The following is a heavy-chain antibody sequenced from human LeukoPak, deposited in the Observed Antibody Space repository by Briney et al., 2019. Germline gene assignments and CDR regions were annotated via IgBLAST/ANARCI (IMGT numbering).Heavy chain of an antibody. CDR1: GFPFSSYA. CDR2: ISGSGPNT. D-gene: IGHD1-26*01. J-gene: IGHJ4*02. Sequence: GGSLRLSCAAPGFPFSSYAMSRVRQAPGKGLEWLSAISGSGPNTYYADSVKGRFTISRDNSKNTLYLQVNSLRAEDTAVYYCAKHSGSYYRLDYWGQGTLVTVSS. V-gene: IGHV3-23*01. CDR3: AKHSGSYYRLDY.